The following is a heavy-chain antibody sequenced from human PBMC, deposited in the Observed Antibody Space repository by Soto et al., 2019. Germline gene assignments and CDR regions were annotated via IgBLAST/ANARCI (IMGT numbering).Heavy chain of an antibody. Sequence: SDTRSLTCTFCVCGITSIDNYLCLIREPPGMWLEWIANIYYDGSTFYNPSLKSRVAMSIDTSKNQFSLNLTSVTATDTAVYYCTTVVLTGNRHMEFESGGQG. CDR1: VCGITSIDNY. V-gene: IGHV4-39*01. CDR3: TTVVLTGNRHMEFES. D-gene: IGHD3-16*01. J-gene: IGHJ4*02. CDR2: IYYDGST.